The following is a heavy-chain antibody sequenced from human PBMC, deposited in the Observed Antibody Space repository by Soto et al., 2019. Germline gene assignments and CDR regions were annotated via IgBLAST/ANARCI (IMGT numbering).Heavy chain of an antibody. CDR2: IFHTGST. J-gene: IGHJ4*02. CDR1: GDSISRAGYS. Sequence: SETLSLTCAVSGDSISRAGYSGTWIRQSPGKGLEWIGYIFHTGSTYYNPSLKSRVTISIDRSENQFSLKLNSVTAADTAVYYCARENRVGTYYFDYWGRGTLVTVSS. CDR3: ARENRVGTYYFDY. D-gene: IGHD1-26*01. V-gene: IGHV4-30-2*06.